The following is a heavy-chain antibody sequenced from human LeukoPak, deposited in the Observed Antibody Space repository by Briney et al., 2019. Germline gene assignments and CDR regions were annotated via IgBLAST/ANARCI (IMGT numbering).Heavy chain of an antibody. CDR2: IIPIFGTA. CDR3: ARAEVEANGRDI. J-gene: IGHJ3*02. D-gene: IGHD1-26*01. CDR1: GYTFTGYY. Sequence: SVKVSCKASGYTFTGYYMHWVRQAPGQGLEWMGGIIPIFGTANYAQKFQGRVTITADKSTSAAYMELSSLRSEDTAVYYCARAEVEANGRDIWGQGTMVTVSS. V-gene: IGHV1-69*06.